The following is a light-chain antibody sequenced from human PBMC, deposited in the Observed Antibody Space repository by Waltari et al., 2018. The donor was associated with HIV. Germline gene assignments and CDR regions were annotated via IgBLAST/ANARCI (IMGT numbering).Light chain of an antibody. CDR1: SSNIGAGYD. J-gene: IGLJ2*01. Sequence: GAPGQRVTISCTGSSSNIGAGYDVHWYQHFPGTAPKLLIFGDSNRPSGVPDRFSGSKSGTSASLAITGLQAEDEADYYCQSYDTGLVFGGGTKLTVL. CDR2: GDS. CDR3: QSYDTGLV. V-gene: IGLV1-40*01.